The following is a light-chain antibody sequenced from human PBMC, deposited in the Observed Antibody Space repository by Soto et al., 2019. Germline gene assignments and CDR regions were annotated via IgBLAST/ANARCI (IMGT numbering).Light chain of an antibody. J-gene: IGLJ1*01. CDR3: SSCARNNSRFV. CDR2: EVT. Sequence: QSVLAQPASVSGSPGQSVTISCTGTFSDIGGYDSVSWYKQHSGKAPKLIIYEVTDRPAGVSNRFSGSKSGNTASLTISGLQAEDEADYHCSSCARNNSRFVFGTGTKVTVL. CDR1: FSDIGGYDS. V-gene: IGLV2-14*01.